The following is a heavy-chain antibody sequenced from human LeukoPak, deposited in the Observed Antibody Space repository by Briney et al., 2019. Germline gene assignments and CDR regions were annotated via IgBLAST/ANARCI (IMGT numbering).Heavy chain of an antibody. CDR3: ARVRGPQGSGSYRIY. J-gene: IGHJ4*02. D-gene: IGHD3-10*01. CDR1: GYTFTGYY. CDR2: INPNSGGT. Sequence: ASVKVSCKASGYTFTGYYMHWVRQAPGQGLEWMGWINPNSGGTNYAQKFQGRVTMTRDTSISTAYMELSRLRSDDTAAYYCARVRGPQGSGSYRIYWGQGTLVTVSS. V-gene: IGHV1-2*02.